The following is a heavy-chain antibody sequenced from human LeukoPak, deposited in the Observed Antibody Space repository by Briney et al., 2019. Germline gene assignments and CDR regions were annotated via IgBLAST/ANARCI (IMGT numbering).Heavy chain of an antibody. J-gene: IGHJ4*02. V-gene: IGHV4-34*01. CDR2: INHSGST. D-gene: IGHD3-16*02. CDR3: ARGLDDYIWGSYRYTRTIPFDY. CDR1: GGSFSGYY. Sequence: PSETLSLTCAVYGGSFSGYYWSWIRQPPGKGLEWIGEINHSGSTNYNPLLKSRVTISVDPSKNQFSLRLSSVTAADTAVYYCARGLDDYIWGSYRYTRTIPFDYWGQGTLVTVSS.